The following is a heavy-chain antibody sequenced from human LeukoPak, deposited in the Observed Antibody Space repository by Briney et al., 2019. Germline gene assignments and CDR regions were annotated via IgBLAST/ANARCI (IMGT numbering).Heavy chain of an antibody. CDR3: ARVLLVGSGSYSLWFDP. Sequence: SETLSLTCAVYGGSFSGYYWSWIRQPPGKGLEWIGYIYYSGSTNYNPSLKSRVTISVDTSKNQFSLKLSSVTAADTAVYYCARVLLVGSGSYSLWFDPWGQGTLVTVSS. J-gene: IGHJ5*02. CDR2: IYYSGST. CDR1: GGSFSGYY. D-gene: IGHD3-10*01. V-gene: IGHV4-59*01.